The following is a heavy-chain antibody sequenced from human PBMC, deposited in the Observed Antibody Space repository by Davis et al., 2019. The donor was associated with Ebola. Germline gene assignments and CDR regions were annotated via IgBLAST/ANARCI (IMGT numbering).Heavy chain of an antibody. V-gene: IGHV1-58*02. Sequence: AASVKVSCKAFGFTFSSSGMQWVRQARGQRLEWIGGIVVGSGNTNYAQKFRQRLTMTRDMSTSTAYMELRSLTFEDTAVYYCAASAGTVGKFDFWGQGTLVTVSA. CDR3: AASAGTVGKFDF. J-gene: IGHJ4*02. CDR2: IVVGSGNT. D-gene: IGHD1-14*01. CDR1: GFTFSSSG.